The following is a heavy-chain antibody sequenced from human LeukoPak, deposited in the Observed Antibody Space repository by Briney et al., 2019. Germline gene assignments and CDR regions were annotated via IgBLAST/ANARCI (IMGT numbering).Heavy chain of an antibody. Sequence: SETLSLTCTVSGGSISSHYWSWIRQPPGKGLEWFGYIYYSGSTNYNPSLKSRVTISVDTSKNQFSLKLSSVTAADTAVYYCASSVDDFWSGYYFYWGQGTLVTVSS. CDR3: ASSVDDFWSGYYFY. D-gene: IGHD3-3*01. CDR2: IYYSGST. J-gene: IGHJ4*02. V-gene: IGHV4-59*11. CDR1: GGSISSHY.